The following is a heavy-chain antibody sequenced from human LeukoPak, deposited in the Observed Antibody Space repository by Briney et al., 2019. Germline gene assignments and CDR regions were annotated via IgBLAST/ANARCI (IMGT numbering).Heavy chain of an antibody. CDR2: INPSGGST. Sequence: ASVKVSCKASGYTFTSYYMHWVRQAPGQGLEWMGIINPSGGSTSYAQKFQGSVTMTRDTSTSTVYMELSSLRSEDTAVYYCARIPKTTVTTNWFDPWGQGTLVTVSS. CDR3: ARIPKTTVTTNWFDP. J-gene: IGHJ5*02. V-gene: IGHV1-46*01. CDR1: GYTFTSYY. D-gene: IGHD4-17*01.